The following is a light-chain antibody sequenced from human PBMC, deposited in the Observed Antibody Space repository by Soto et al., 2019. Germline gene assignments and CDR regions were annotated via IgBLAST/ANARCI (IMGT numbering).Light chain of an antibody. CDR2: GAS. J-gene: IGKJ3*01. CDR3: QQYNIWPLYS. V-gene: IGKV3-15*01. CDR1: QRVSSK. Sequence: EIVMTQSQATLSVSPGERATLSCRDSQRVSSKLAWYQQKAGQAPRLLNYGASTRTTSIPARLSGSRSGTEFTLTISSLQSEDFAVYYCQQYNIWPLYSFGPRINVDIK.